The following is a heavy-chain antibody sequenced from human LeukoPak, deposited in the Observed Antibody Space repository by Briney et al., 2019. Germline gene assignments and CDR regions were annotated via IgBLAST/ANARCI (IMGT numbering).Heavy chain of an antibody. V-gene: IGHV1-18*01. Sequence: ASVKVSCKASCYTFTSYGISWVRQAPGQGLEWMGWISAYNGNTNYAQKLQGRVTMTTDTSTSTAYMELRSLSSDDTAVYYCARAHITTSWFDPWGQGTLVTVSS. J-gene: IGHJ5*02. D-gene: IGHD1-20*01. CDR3: ARAHITTSWFDP. CDR2: ISAYNGNT. CDR1: CYTFTSYG.